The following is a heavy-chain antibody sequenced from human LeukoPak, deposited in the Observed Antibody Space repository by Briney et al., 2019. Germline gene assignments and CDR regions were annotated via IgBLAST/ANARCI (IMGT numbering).Heavy chain of an antibody. CDR3: ARDGAARGSGSFGD. J-gene: IGHJ4*02. D-gene: IGHD3-10*01. Sequence: PGGSLRLSCVAPGLTLSNYWMSWVRQAPGKGLEWVATIKPDGSEKYYVDSVKGRFTISRGNAKRSLYLQMSSLRAEDTAVYFCARDGAARGSGSFGDWGRGTLVTVSS. CDR1: GLTLSNYW. V-gene: IGHV3-7*01. CDR2: IKPDGSEK.